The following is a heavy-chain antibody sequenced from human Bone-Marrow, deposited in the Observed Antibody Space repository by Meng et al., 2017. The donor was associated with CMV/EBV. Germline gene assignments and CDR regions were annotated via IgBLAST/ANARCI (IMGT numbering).Heavy chain of an antibody. D-gene: IGHD2-8*01. Sequence: SETLSLTCAVYGGSFSGYYWSWIRQPPGKGLEWIGEINHSGSTNYNPSLKSRVTISVDTSKNQFSLKLSSVTAADTAVYYCAVWYDGDAFDIWGQGTRVTGSS. CDR1: GGSFSGYY. CDR3: AVWYDGDAFDI. V-gene: IGHV4-34*01. J-gene: IGHJ3*02. CDR2: INHSGST.